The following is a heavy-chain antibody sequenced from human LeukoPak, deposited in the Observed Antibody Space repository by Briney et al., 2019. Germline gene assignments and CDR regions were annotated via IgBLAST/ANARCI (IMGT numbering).Heavy chain of an antibody. V-gene: IGHV3-23*01. J-gene: IGHJ4*02. Sequence: GGSLRLSCAASGFTFSSYAMSWVCHAPGKGLEWVSAISGSGGSTSYADSVKGRFTISRDNSKNTLYLQMNSLRAEDTAVYYCAKDRSAGIAAAGPIDYWGQGTLVTVSS. CDR2: ISGSGGST. D-gene: IGHD6-13*01. CDR3: AKDRSAGIAAAGPIDY. CDR1: GFTFSSYA.